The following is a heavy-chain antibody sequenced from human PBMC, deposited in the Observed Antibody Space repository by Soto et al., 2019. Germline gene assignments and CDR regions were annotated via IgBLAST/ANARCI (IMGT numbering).Heavy chain of an antibody. CDR2: IWYDGSKK. Sequence: GGYLRLSCVASGITFSMYGMHWVRQAPGKGLEWVAVIWYDGSKKYYGDSVKGRFTISRDNSENTLYVQINSLRAEDTAVYYCARATYFYDSSGYSGYGLAVWGQGTTVTVSS. CDR1: GITFSMYG. J-gene: IGHJ6*02. V-gene: IGHV3-33*01. D-gene: IGHD3-22*01. CDR3: ARATYFYDSSGYSGYGLAV.